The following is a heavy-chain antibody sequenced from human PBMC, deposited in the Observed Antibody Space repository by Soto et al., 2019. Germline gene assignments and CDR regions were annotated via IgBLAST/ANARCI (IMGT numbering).Heavy chain of an antibody. J-gene: IGHJ4*02. CDR1: GFSLSSSGVG. V-gene: IGHV2-5*02. D-gene: IGHD3-22*01. Sequence: SGPTLVNPTQTLTLTCSFSGFSLSSSGVGVGWIRQPPGKALEWLALIYWDDDKRFSPSLQSRLTITKDTSKNQVVLTMTNMDPVDSATYYCVHTWVRYSSASSVYYYYYYFEYWGQGTLVTVSS. CDR3: VHTWVRYSSASSVYYYYYYFEY. CDR2: IYWDDDK.